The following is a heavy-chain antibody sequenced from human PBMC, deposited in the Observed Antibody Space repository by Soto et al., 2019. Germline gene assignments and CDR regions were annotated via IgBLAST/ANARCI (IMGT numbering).Heavy chain of an antibody. V-gene: IGHV4-30-4*08. CDR3: AREDDGGDSLDV. Sequence: HVQLQQSGPGLVKPSQTLSLTCTVSGGSISSDYYHWTWIRQSPGKGLEWIGYIHHSGSIHYNPTVKSRLTISFDSSKNQPSLHPTSVTAADTAVYFCAREDDGGDSLDVWGQGTTGTVS. CDR2: IHHSGSI. J-gene: IGHJ6*02. CDR1: GGSISSDYYH. D-gene: IGHD2-21*02.